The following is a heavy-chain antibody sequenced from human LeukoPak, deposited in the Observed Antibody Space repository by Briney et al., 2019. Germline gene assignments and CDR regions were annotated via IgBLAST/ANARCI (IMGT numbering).Heavy chain of an antibody. J-gene: IGHJ3*02. CDR1: GYTFTGYY. CDR3: ARLAGGGYYYYAFDI. Sequence: ASVKVSCKASGYTFTGYYMHWVRQAPGQGLEWMGWINPNSGGTNYAQKFQGRVTMTRDTSISTAYMELSRLRSDDTAVYYCARLAGGGYYYYAFDIWGQGTMVTVSS. V-gene: IGHV1-2*02. D-gene: IGHD3-22*01. CDR2: INPNSGGT.